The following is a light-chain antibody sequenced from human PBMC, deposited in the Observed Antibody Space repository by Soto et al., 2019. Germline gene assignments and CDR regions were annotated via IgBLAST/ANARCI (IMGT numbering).Light chain of an antibody. CDR1: QDISNY. J-gene: IGKJ3*01. CDR3: QQYNKYPLT. Sequence: DIQMTQSPSSLSASVGDRVTITCRASQDISNYLAWVQQKPGKAPKYLIYAASSLQSGVPSKFSGSGSGTDFTLSISSLQPEDSATYYCQQYNKYPLTFGPGTKVDSK. V-gene: IGKV1-16*02. CDR2: AAS.